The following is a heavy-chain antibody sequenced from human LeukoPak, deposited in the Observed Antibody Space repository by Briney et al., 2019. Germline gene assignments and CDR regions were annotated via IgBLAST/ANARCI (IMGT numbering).Heavy chain of an antibody. CDR2: IYSGGTT. CDR3: ASIFY. CDR1: GFTFSSNY. Sequence: PGGALRLSCAASGFTFSSNYMKWVRQAPGKGLEWVSVIYSGGTTYYADSVKGRFTISRDNSKNTLYLQMNNLRAEDTAVYYCASIFYWGQGTLVTVSS. J-gene: IGHJ4*02. V-gene: IGHV3-66*01.